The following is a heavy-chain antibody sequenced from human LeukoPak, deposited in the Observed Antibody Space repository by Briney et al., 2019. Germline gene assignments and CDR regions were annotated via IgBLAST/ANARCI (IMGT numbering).Heavy chain of an antibody. V-gene: IGHV3-64D*06. CDR2: ISSNGGST. CDR3: VKSIGVGSGSFPFDP. Sequence: PGGSLRLSCSASGFTFCSYAMHWVRQAPGKGLEYVSAISSNGGSTYYADSVKGRFTISRDNSKNTLYLQMSSLRAEDTAVYYCVKSIGVGSGSFPFDPWGQGTLVTVSS. CDR1: GFTFCSYA. D-gene: IGHD3-10*01. J-gene: IGHJ5*02.